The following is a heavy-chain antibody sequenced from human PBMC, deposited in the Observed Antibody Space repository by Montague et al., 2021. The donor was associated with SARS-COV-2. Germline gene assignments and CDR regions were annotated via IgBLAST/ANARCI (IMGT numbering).Heavy chain of an antibody. Sequence: SETLSLTCAVHDSSFSSYYWNWIRQSPGKGLEWIGEINHGGSTKFSPSLKGRLTISTDTSKNQFSLKLTSVAAADTAVYYCARLRDGVVPSPILGVGPFYSYYYMDVWGRGTPVTVSS. D-gene: IGHD3-10*01. CDR2: INHGGST. V-gene: IGHV4-34*01. J-gene: IGHJ6*03. CDR3: ARLRDGVVPSPILGVGPFYSYYYMDV. CDR1: DSSFSSYY.